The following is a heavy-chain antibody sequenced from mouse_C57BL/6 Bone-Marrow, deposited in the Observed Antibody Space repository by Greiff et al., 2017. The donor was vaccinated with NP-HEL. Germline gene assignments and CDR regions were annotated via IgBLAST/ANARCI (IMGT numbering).Heavy chain of an antibody. V-gene: IGHV5-6*01. D-gene: IGHD5-1*01. CDR3: ARGGSTRAWFAY. Sequence: EVQRVESGGDLVKPGGSLKLSCAASGFTFSSYGMSWVRQTPDKRLEWVATISSGGSYTYYPDSVKGRFTISRDNAKNTLYLQMSSLKSEDTAMYYCARGGSTRAWFAYWGQGTLVTVSA. CDR2: ISSGGSYT. J-gene: IGHJ3*01. CDR1: GFTFSSYG.